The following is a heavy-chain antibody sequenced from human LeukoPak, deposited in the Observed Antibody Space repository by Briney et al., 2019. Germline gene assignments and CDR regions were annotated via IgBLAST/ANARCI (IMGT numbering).Heavy chain of an antibody. CDR1: GGSFSGYY. Sequence: SETLSLTCAVYGGSFSGYYWSWIRQPPGKGLEWIGEINHSGSTNYNPSLKSRVTISVDTSKNQFSLKLSSVTAADTAVYYCAKGYNYAYEYWGQGTLVTVSS. J-gene: IGHJ4*02. CDR2: INHSGST. V-gene: IGHV4-34*01. D-gene: IGHD5-18*01. CDR3: AKGYNYAYEY.